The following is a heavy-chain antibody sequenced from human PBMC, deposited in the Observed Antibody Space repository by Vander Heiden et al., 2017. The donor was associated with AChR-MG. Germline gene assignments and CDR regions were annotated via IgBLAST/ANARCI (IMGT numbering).Heavy chain of an antibody. V-gene: IGHV3-43D*04. Sequence: EVQLVESGGVVVQPGGSLRLSCAASGFTFDDYAMHWVRQAPGKGLEWVSLISWDGGSTYYADSVKGRFTISRDNSKNSLYLQMNSLRAEDTALYYCAKDMEAGGSGAFDIWGQGTMVTVSS. J-gene: IGHJ3*02. D-gene: IGHD1-1*01. CDR3: AKDMEAGGSGAFDI. CDR2: ISWDGGST. CDR1: GFTFDDYA.